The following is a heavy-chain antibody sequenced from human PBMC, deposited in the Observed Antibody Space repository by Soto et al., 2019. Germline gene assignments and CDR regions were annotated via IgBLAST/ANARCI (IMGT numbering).Heavy chain of an antibody. CDR2: IAYDGSNA. CDR1: GFTFRNYA. Sequence: PGVSPRISCASSGFTFRNYAMHWFRQAPGKGLECLAVIAYDGSNAFYRDSVKGRFTISRDNSKNTLYLHMNSLRSEDTGVYYCARGDREDILVVVGARPGEYGIDIWGQGTTVTVSS. V-gene: IGHV3-30-3*01. D-gene: IGHD2-15*01. CDR3: ARGDREDILVVVGARPGEYGIDI. J-gene: IGHJ6*02.